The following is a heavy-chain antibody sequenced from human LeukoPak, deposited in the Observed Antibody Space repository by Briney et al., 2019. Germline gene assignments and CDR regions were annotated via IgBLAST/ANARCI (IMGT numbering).Heavy chain of an antibody. Sequence: GGSLRLSCAASGFTFDDYAMHWVRQAPGKGLEWVSTVTGSGGNTYYADSVKGRFTISRDNSKNTLYLQTNSLIAEDTAVYYCAKDRITGTTGWFDPWGQGTLVTVSS. V-gene: IGHV3-23*01. CDR3: AKDRITGTTGWFDP. D-gene: IGHD1-7*01. CDR2: VTGSGGNT. J-gene: IGHJ5*02. CDR1: GFTFDDYA.